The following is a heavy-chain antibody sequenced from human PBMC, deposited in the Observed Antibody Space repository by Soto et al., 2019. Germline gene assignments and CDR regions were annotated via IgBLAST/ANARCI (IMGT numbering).Heavy chain of an antibody. CDR3: ARYIPGVRYYGMDV. CDR1: GFTFSSYA. J-gene: IGHJ6*02. V-gene: IGHV3-23*01. Sequence: PGGSLRLSCAASGFTFSSYAMKWVRQAPGKGLEWVSLIGESGTPTYYADSVKGRFTISRDNSGNTLFLEMYSLRAEDTAVYYCARYIPGVRYYGMDVWGRGTTVTVSS. CDR2: IGESGTPT. D-gene: IGHD2-2*01.